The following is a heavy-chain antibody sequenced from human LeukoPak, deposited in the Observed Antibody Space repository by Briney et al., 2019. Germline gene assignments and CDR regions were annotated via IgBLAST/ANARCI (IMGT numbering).Heavy chain of an antibody. CDR2: ITSSGDAT. D-gene: IGHD3-22*01. Sequence: GGSLRLSCVASGFTFNIYSMSWVRQAPGKGLEWVSSITSSGDATFYADSVKGHFTISRDNSRSTLYLQMSRLRVEDTAVYYCAKDRPNYHESNGHYYRLNGDSWGQGTLVTVSS. V-gene: IGHV3-23*01. CDR1: GFTFNIYS. J-gene: IGHJ5*01. CDR3: AKDRPNYHESNGHYYRLNGDS.